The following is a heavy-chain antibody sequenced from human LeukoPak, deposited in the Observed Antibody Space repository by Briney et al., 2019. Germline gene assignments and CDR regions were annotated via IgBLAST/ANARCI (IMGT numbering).Heavy chain of an antibody. D-gene: IGHD6-6*01. J-gene: IGHJ4*02. CDR1: GFIFRDYA. CDR3: ASIAAPLGFEY. V-gene: IGHV3-9*01. CDR2: ISWDSGSI. Sequence: GGSLRLSCAASGFIFRDYAMHWVRQAPGKGLEWVSGISWDSGSIGYADSVKGRFTISRDNAMNTLLLQMNSLRTEDTALYYCASIAAPLGFEYWGQGTLVTVSS.